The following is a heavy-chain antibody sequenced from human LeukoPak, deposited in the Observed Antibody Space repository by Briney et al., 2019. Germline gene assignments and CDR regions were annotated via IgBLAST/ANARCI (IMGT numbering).Heavy chain of an antibody. V-gene: IGHV3-9*01. D-gene: IGHD3-10*01. J-gene: IGHJ6*03. CDR3: ASNYGSGRRYYYYYMDV. CDR2: ISWNSGSI. Sequence: GGSLRLSCAASGFTFSNYAMHWVRHAPGKGLEWVSGISWNSGSIGYADSVKGRFTISRDNSKNTLYLQMNSLRAEDTAVYYCASNYGSGRRYYYYYMDVWGKGTTVTVSS. CDR1: GFTFSNYA.